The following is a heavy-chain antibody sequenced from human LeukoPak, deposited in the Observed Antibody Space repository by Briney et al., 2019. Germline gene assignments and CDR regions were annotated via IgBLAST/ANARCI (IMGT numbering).Heavy chain of an antibody. D-gene: IGHD3-10*01. CDR2: IYPGDSDT. CDR3: ARQTRDGSGSRGYSFDF. Sequence: GESLKISCKGSGYIFTNNWIGWVRQMPGKDLEWMGIIYPGDSDTRYSPSFEGQVTISADKSISTAYLQWSSLKASDTAMYYCARQTRDGSGSRGYSFDFWGLGTLVTVSS. J-gene: IGHJ4*02. V-gene: IGHV5-51*01. CDR1: GYIFTNNW.